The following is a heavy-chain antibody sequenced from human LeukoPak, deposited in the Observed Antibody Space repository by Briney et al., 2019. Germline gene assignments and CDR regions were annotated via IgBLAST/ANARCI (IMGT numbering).Heavy chain of an antibody. J-gene: IGHJ3*02. V-gene: IGHV4-59*01. CDR3: ARDSTVADDAFDI. Sequence: SETLSLTCTVSGGSISSYYWSWIRQPPGKGLEWIGYIYCSGSTNYNPSLKSRVTISVDTSKNQFSLKLSSVTAADTAVYYCARDSTVADDAFDIWGQGTMVTVSS. CDR1: GGSISSYY. CDR2: IYCSGST. D-gene: IGHD4-17*01.